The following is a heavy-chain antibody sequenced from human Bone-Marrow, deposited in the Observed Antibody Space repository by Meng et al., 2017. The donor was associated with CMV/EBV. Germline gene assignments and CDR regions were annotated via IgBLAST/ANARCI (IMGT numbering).Heavy chain of an antibody. Sequence: GESLKISCAASGFSVSNNYMSWVRQAPGKGLEWVLVIYSGGSTYYADSVKGRFTISRDNSKNTLYLQMNSLRAEDTAVYYCARGRNSSGYYYWRYYFDYWGQGTLVTVSS. D-gene: IGHD3-22*01. CDR2: IYSGGST. J-gene: IGHJ4*02. V-gene: IGHV3-53*01. CDR3: ARGRNSSGYYYWRYYFDY. CDR1: GFSVSNNY.